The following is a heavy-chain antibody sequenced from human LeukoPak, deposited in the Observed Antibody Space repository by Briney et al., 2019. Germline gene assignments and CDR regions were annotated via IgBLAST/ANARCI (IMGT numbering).Heavy chain of an antibody. Sequence: GGSLTLSCAASGFTVSRNYMSWVRQAPGKGLEWVAVIYSGGSTYYADSVKGRFTISRDNSKNTLYLQMNSLRAEDTAVYYCARVDTAMVTREYYFDYWGQGTLVTVSS. CDR3: ARVDTAMVTREYYFDY. J-gene: IGHJ4*02. D-gene: IGHD5-18*01. V-gene: IGHV3-66*02. CDR2: IYSGGST. CDR1: GFTVSRNY.